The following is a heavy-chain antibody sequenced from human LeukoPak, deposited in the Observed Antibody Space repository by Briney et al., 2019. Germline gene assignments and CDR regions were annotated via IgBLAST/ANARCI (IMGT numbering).Heavy chain of an antibody. CDR2: INSSGSTI. J-gene: IGHJ4*02. Sequence: GGSLRLSCAASGFSFIDSYISWGRQAPGRGLGWVSSINSSGSTITYADSVRGRFTISRDNPRNSLYLQMNSLRPEDTAGYYWARGARSGDDLGGYFDYWVQGTLVTVSS. CDR3: ARGARSGDDLGGYFDY. D-gene: IGHD3-16*01. V-gene: IGHV3-11*04. CDR1: GFSFIDSY.